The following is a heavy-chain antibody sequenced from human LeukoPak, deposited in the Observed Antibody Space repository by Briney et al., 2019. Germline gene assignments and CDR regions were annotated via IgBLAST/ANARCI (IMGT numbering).Heavy chain of an antibody. CDR3: ARALPSPLYSGSYADAFDI. J-gene: IGHJ3*02. Sequence: GGSLRLSCAASGFTFSSYWMSWVRQAPGKGLEWVANINQDGSEKYYVDSVKGRFTISRDNAENSLYLQMNSLRAEDTAVYYCARALPSPLYSGSYADAFDIWGQGTMVTVSS. D-gene: IGHD1-26*01. CDR2: INQDGSEK. V-gene: IGHV3-7*05. CDR1: GFTFSSYW.